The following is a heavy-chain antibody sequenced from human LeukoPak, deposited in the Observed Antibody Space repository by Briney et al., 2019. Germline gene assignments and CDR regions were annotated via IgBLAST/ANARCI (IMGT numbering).Heavy chain of an antibody. V-gene: IGHV3-23*01. J-gene: IGHJ4*02. Sequence: GGSLRLFCAVSGFTFRSFAMSWVRRAPGKGREWGSAFCGSGGSKYYADSVKGRFTISGDNSKNTLYLQMNSLRAEDTAVYYCAKDRVYDSLLSVWGQETLVTVST. CDR1: GFTFRSFA. CDR2: FCGSGGSK. CDR3: AKDRVYDSLLSV. D-gene: IGHD6-6*01.